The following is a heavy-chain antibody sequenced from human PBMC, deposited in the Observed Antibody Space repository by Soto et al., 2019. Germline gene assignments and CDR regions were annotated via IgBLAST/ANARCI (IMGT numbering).Heavy chain of an antibody. J-gene: IGHJ4*02. CDR3: ARARHVYSSGWYIGY. Sequence: ASVKVSCKASGYTFTGYDINGLRQATGQGLEWMGWMNPNSGNTGYAQKFQGRVTMTRNTSISTAYMELSSLRSEDTPVYYCARARHVYSSGWYIGYWGKGTLVTVSS. CDR1: GYTFTGYD. CDR2: MNPNSGNT. V-gene: IGHV1-8*01. D-gene: IGHD6-19*01.